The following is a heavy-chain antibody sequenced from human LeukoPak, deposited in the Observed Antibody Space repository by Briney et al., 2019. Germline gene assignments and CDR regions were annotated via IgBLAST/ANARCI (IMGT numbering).Heavy chain of an antibody. CDR2: IIPIFGTA. D-gene: IGHD1-20*01. V-gene: IGHV1-69*05. CDR1: GGTFSSYA. J-gene: IGHJ5*02. CDR3: ARGEDNWNDVRFDP. Sequence: SVKVSCKASGGTFSSYAISWVRQAPGQGLEWMGRIIPIFGTANYARKFQGRVTITTDESTSTAYMELSSLRSEDTAVYYCARGEDNWNDVRFDPWGQGTLVTVSS.